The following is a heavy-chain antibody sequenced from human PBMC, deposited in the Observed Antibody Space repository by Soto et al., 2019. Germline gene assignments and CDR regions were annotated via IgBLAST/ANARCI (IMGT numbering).Heavy chain of an antibody. D-gene: IGHD4-17*01. CDR3: VIDRPTDGYADYVDTGGDY. Sequence: GSLRLSCAASGFTFSDYYMSWIRQAPGKGLEWVSYISSSGSTIYYADSVKGRFTISRDNAKNSLYLQMNSLRAEDTAVYYCVIDRPTDGYADYVDTGGDYWGKGPLVTVSS. CDR1: GFTFSDYY. J-gene: IGHJ4*02. CDR2: ISSSGSTI. V-gene: IGHV3-11*01.